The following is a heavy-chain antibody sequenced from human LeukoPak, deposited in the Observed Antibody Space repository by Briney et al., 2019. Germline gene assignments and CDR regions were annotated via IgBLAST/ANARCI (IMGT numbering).Heavy chain of an antibody. J-gene: IGHJ4*02. CDR1: GFTFDDYA. Sequence: GGSLRLSCAASGFTFDDYAMHWVRQAPGTGLERVSGISWNSGSIGYADSVKGRFTISRDNAKNSLYPQMNSLRAEDTALYYCAKDTDGDPGWGQGTLVTVSS. D-gene: IGHD4-17*01. CDR2: ISWNSGSI. CDR3: AKDTDGDPG. V-gene: IGHV3-9*01.